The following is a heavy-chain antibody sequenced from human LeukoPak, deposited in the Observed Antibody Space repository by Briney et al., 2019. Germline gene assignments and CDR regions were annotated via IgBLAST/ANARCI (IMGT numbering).Heavy chain of an antibody. V-gene: IGHV1-46*01. Sequence: GASVKVSCKASGYTFTSYYMHWVRQAPGQGLEWMGIINPSGGSTSYAQKFQGRVTMTRDMSTSTVYMELSSLRSEDTAVYYCARWRKTPNRVAAAGNLDPWGQGTLVTVSS. D-gene: IGHD6-13*01. CDR2: INPSGGST. CDR1: GYTFTSYY. CDR3: ARWRKTPNRVAAAGNLDP. J-gene: IGHJ5*02.